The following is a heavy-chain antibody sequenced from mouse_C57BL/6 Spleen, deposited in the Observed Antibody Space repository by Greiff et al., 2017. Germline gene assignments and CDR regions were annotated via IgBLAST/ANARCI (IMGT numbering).Heavy chain of an antibody. J-gene: IGHJ2*01. Sequence: QVQLQQPGAELVKPGASVKLSCKASGYTFTSYWMQWVKQRPGQGLEWIGEIDPSDSYTNYNQKFKGKATLTVDTSSSTAYMQLSSLTSEDSAVYYCARRGTVGSYYFDYWGQGTTLTVSS. CDR1: GYTFTSYW. V-gene: IGHV1-50*01. D-gene: IGHD1-1*02. CDR3: ARRGTVGSYYFDY. CDR2: IDPSDSYT.